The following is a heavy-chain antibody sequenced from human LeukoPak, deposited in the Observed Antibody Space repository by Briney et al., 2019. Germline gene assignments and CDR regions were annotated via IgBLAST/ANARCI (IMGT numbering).Heavy chain of an antibody. Sequence: ASVKVSCKASGYTFTDYYVHWVRQAPGQGLEWMGWINPKTGGTKYAQKFQGRVTMTRGTSISTAYMELSRLRSDDTAVYYCARELAYCGGDCYSRDAFDIWGQGTMVTVSS. CDR1: GYTFTDYY. V-gene: IGHV1-2*02. J-gene: IGHJ3*02. CDR2: INPKTGGT. D-gene: IGHD2-21*02. CDR3: ARELAYCGGDCYSRDAFDI.